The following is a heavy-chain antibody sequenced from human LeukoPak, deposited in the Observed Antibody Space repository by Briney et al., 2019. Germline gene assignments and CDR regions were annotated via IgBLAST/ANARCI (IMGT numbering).Heavy chain of an antibody. CDR1: GLTFSSYS. V-gene: IGHV3-48*04. Sequence: GGSLRLSCAASGLTFSSYSMNWVRQAPGKGLEWVSYISSSSSTIYYADSVKGRFTISRDNAKNSLYLQMNSLRAEDTAVYYCARDFYGGIDYWGQGTLVTVSS. D-gene: IGHD4-23*01. J-gene: IGHJ4*02. CDR3: ARDFYGGIDY. CDR2: ISSSSSTI.